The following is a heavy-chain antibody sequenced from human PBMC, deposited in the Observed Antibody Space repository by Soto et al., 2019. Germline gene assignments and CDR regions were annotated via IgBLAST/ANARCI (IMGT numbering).Heavy chain of an antibody. J-gene: IGHJ5*02. CDR1: GYTFTGYY. Sequence: ASVKVSCKASGYTFTGYYMHWVRQAPGQGLEWMGWINPNSGGTNYAQKFQGWVTMTRDTSISTAYMELSRLRSDDTAAYYCARVESDCSGGSCYHNWFDPWGQGTLVTVSS. CDR2: INPNSGGT. D-gene: IGHD2-15*01. CDR3: ARVESDCSGGSCYHNWFDP. V-gene: IGHV1-2*04.